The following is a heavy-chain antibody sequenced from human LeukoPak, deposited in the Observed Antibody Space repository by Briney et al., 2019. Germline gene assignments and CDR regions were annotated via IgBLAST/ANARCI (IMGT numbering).Heavy chain of an antibody. CDR3: AREYSASEH. CDR2: IDPYTGNT. D-gene: IGHD5-12*01. CDR1: GYTFVGYH. Sequence: GASVKVSCMASGYTFVGYHLHWVRQTPGQGLEWMAWIDPYTGNTHYAQKFQCRITGTRDTSISTTYMELSWLTSDDTALYYCAREYSASEHWGQGTLVTVSS. J-gene: IGHJ1*01. V-gene: IGHV1-2*02.